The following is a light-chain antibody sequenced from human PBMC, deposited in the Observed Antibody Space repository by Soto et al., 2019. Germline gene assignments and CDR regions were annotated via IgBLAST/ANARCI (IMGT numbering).Light chain of an antibody. CDR3: QVWDSSSDHYV. J-gene: IGLJ1*01. CDR1: DIASKS. CDR2: DDN. Sequence: SYPLTQPPSVSLAPGQTARISGVGNDIASKSVHWSQQKPGQAPVLVVYDDNDRPSGIPERLSGSNSGDTATLTISRVEAGDEADYYCQVWDSSSDHYVFGSGTKVTVL. V-gene: IGLV3-21*02.